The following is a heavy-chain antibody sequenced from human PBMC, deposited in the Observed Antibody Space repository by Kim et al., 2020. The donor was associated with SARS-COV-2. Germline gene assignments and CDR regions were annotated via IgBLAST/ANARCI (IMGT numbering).Heavy chain of an antibody. V-gene: IGHV7-4-1*02. Sequence: YAQGFTGRFVFSLDTSLNTAYLQISSLKAEDTAFYYCARRASTTWGWFDPWGQGTLVTVSS. CDR3: ARRASTTWGWFDP. J-gene: IGHJ5*02. D-gene: IGHD6-13*01.